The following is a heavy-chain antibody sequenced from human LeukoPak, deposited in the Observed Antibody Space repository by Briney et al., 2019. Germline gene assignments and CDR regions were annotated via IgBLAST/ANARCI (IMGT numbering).Heavy chain of an antibody. CDR1: GYTFTSYG. J-gene: IGHJ6*02. CDR3: ARDPPRVVVVVAATNYYGMDV. Sequence: ASVKVSCKASGYTFTSYGISWVRQAPGQGLEWMGWISAYNGNTNYTQKLQGRVTMTTDTSTSTAYMELRSLRSDDTAVYYCARDPPRVVVVVAATNYYGMDVWGQGTTVTVSS. D-gene: IGHD2-15*01. V-gene: IGHV1-18*01. CDR2: ISAYNGNT.